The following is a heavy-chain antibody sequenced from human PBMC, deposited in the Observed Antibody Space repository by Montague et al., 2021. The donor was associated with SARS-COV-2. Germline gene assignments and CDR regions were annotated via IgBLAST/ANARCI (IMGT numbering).Heavy chain of an antibody. Sequence: SLRLSWAASGFPLSRHAMTWVRQVPGKGLEWISAISISGDRTYYADSVKGRFTISRDNSKNTLFLQMNSLRGEDTAIYYCANEIRPNDYWGRGTLVTVSS. CDR2: ISISGDRT. CDR3: ANEIRPNDY. J-gene: IGHJ4*02. V-gene: IGHV3-23*01. CDR1: GFPLSRHA. D-gene: IGHD3-10*01.